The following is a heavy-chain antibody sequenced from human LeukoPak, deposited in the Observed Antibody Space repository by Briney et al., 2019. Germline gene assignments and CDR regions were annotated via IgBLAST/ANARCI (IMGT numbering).Heavy chain of an antibody. CDR2: VKQDVNEK. V-gene: IGHV3-7*03. CDR3: ARVDSSSWYGNYYFDY. Sequence: GGSLKLSCAASGFTFSSHWMTWVRQAPGKGLEWVASVKQDVNEKYYVDSVKGRFTISRDNAKNTLYLQMNSLRAEDAAVYYCARVDSSSWYGNYYFDYWGQGTLVTVSS. D-gene: IGHD6-13*01. CDR1: GFTFSSHW. J-gene: IGHJ4*02.